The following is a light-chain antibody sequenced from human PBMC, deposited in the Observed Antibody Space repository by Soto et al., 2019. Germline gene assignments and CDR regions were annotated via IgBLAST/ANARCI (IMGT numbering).Light chain of an antibody. V-gene: IGKV1-5*03. CDR2: KAS. CDR1: QTISSW. CDR3: QHYNTYPWT. J-gene: IGKJ1*01. Sequence: DIQMTQSPSTLSGSVGDRVTITCRASQTISSWLAWYQQKPGKAPNLLIYKASHLENGVPSRFSGSGSGTEFTLTISSLQPGEFATYYCQHYNTYPWTVGQGNKVDIK.